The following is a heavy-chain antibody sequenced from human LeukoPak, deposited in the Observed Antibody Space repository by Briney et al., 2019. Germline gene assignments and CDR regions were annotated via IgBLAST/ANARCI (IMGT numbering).Heavy chain of an antibody. Sequence: ASVKVSCKASGYSFTNYCITWVRQAPGHGLEWMGWISAYDGDTKYAQKVQGRVTMTTDTSTTTAYLELRSLTSEDTAVDFCARAADGSGTLLDSWGQGTLVTVSS. CDR3: ARAADGSGTLLDS. D-gene: IGHD3-10*01. J-gene: IGHJ4*02. V-gene: IGHV1-18*01. CDR2: ISAYDGDT. CDR1: GYSFTNYC.